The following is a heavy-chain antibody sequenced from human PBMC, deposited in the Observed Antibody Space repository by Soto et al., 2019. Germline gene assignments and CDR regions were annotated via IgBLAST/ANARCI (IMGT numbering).Heavy chain of an antibody. CDR2: IWYDGSNK. J-gene: IGHJ4*02. Sequence: QVQLVESGGGVAQPGRSLRLSCAASGFSFSTYGMHWVRQAPGKGLEWVAVIWYDGSNKYYADSVKGRFTISRDNSKNTRYLQMNSLRAEDTAVYYGARDDCSGGRCYPDYWGQGTLVIVSS. CDR1: GFSFSTYG. D-gene: IGHD2-15*01. CDR3: ARDDCSGGRCYPDY. V-gene: IGHV3-33*01.